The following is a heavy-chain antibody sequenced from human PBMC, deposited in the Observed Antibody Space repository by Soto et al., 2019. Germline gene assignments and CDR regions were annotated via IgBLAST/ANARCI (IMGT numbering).Heavy chain of an antibody. D-gene: IGHD5-12*01. CDR1: GDSVSSNSAA. V-gene: IGHV6-1*01. J-gene: IGHJ6*02. CDR3: ARGYSGYDSYYYYGMDV. Sequence: SQTLSLTCAISGDSVSSNSAAWNWIRESPSRGLEWLGRTYYRSKWYNDYAVSVKSRITINPDTSKNQFSLQLNSVTPEDTAVYYCARGYSGYDSYYYYGMDVWGQGATVTVSS. CDR2: TYYRSKWYN.